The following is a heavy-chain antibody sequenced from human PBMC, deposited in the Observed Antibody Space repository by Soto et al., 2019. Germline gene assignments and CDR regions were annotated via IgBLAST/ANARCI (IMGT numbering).Heavy chain of an antibody. V-gene: IGHV4-34*01. D-gene: IGHD3-16*01. CDR1: GGSFRGYF. CDR2: INDSGST. CDR3: QGGDF. J-gene: IGHJ4*02. Sequence: LSLTFAVSGGSFRGYFWSWIRQSPDKGLEWIGEINDSGSTYYNPSFKSRLTLSVDTSRSQISLRLTSMTAADSAVYYCQGGDFWGQGTRVTVSS.